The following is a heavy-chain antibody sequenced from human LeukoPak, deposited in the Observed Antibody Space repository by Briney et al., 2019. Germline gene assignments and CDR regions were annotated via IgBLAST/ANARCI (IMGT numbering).Heavy chain of an antibody. CDR1: GGSISSYY. Sequence: SETLSLTCTVSGGSISSYYWSWIRQPPGKGLEWIGYIYYSGSTNYNPSLKSRVTISVDTSKNQFSLKLSSVTAADTAVYYCARSSVEDVSQVCYFDYWGQGTLVTVSS. CDR2: IYYSGST. CDR3: ARSSVEDVSQVCYFDY. V-gene: IGHV4-59*08. D-gene: IGHD2-15*01. J-gene: IGHJ4*02.